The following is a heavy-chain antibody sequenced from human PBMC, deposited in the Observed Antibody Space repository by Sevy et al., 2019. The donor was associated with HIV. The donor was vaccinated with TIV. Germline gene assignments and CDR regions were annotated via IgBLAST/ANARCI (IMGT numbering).Heavy chain of an antibody. Sequence: GGSLRLSCAASGFSFRSYWMTWVRQAPGKGLEWVANINRDESATNYVGSVKGRFTIFRDNAKNLLYLHMNSLRVDDTAVYYCVTDDRPSGWLFDFWGPGTQVTVSS. J-gene: IGHJ4*02. D-gene: IGHD6-19*01. CDR3: VTDDRPSGWLFDF. CDR2: INRDESAT. CDR1: GFSFRSYW. V-gene: IGHV3-7*01.